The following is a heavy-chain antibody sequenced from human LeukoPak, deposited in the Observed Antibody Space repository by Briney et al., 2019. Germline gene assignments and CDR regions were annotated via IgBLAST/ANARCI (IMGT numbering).Heavy chain of an antibody. CDR3: ARDGGRNNDY. D-gene: IGHD1-14*01. V-gene: IGHV3-7*01. J-gene: IGHJ4*02. Sequence: QLGGTLRLSCAASGFTFRGYGMSWVRQAPGKGLEWVANIKQGGSEKYYVDSVKGRFTISRDNAKNSLFLQMNSLRAEDTAVYYCARDGGRNNDYWGQGTLVTVSS. CDR1: GFTFRGYG. CDR2: IKQGGSEK.